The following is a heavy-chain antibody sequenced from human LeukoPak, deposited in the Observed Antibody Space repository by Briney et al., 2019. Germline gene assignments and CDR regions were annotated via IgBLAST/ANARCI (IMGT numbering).Heavy chain of an antibody. V-gene: IGHV2-5*01. D-gene: IGHD3-3*01. J-gene: IGHJ4*02. CDR1: GGSISSYYW. CDR2: IYWNDDK. Sequence: TLSLTCTVSGGSISSYYWSWIRQPPGKALEWLALIYWNDDKRYSPSLKSRLTITKDTSKNQVVLTMTNMDPVDTATYYCAHFRREGVVVTPGYWGQGTLVTVSS. CDR3: AHFRREGVVVTPGY.